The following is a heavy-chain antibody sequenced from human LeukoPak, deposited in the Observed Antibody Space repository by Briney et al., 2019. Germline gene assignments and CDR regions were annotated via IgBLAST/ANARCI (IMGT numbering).Heavy chain of an antibody. J-gene: IGHJ3*02. CDR2: ISAGGGVT. V-gene: IGHV3-23*01. Sequence: PGGSLRLSCSASGFTFNNYAMSWVRQAPGKGLEWVSAISAGGGVTYYADSVKGRFTVSRDNSKEKVFLQMNSLRADDTAVYYCAKAGWYSAKTYATYDDAYDMWGQGTMVTVSS. CDR1: GFTFNNYA. CDR3: AKAGWYSAKTYATYDDAYDM. D-gene: IGHD1-26*01.